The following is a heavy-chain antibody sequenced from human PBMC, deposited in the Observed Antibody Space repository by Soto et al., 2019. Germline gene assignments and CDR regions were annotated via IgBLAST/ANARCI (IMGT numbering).Heavy chain of an antibody. J-gene: IGHJ5*02. CDR2: HHRGGGT. CDR3: ARPRHPRVTVGATSPLDP. V-gene: IGHV3-53*01. D-gene: IGHD1-26*01. CDR1: AFSVTSKY. Sequence: GRSMRLSCALSAFSVTSKYMSWVRQAAGNGLGWASAHHRGGGTYYADSVQARFTIPREKSCHTLSLRRRRERAEETAVYFCARPRHPRVTVGATSPLDPWGQGTQVTVS.